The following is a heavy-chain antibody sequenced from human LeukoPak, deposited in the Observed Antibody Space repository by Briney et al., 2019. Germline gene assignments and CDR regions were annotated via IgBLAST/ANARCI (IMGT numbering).Heavy chain of an antibody. V-gene: IGHV3-48*03. CDR2: ISTSGSTT. CDR1: GFIFRSYE. Sequence: GGSLRLSCVGSGFIFRSYEINWVRQAPGKGLEWVSYISTSGSTTYYADSVKGRFTISRDNSKNTLYLQMNSLRAEDTAVYYCAKLRGVLRYFDWLLQNFDYWGQGTLVTVSS. D-gene: IGHD3-9*01. J-gene: IGHJ4*02. CDR3: AKLRGVLRYFDWLLQNFDY.